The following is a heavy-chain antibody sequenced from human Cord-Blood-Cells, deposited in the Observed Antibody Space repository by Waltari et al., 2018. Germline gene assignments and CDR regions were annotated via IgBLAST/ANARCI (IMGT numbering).Heavy chain of an antibody. CDR3: ARARRDGYNPFDY. D-gene: IGHD5-12*01. Sequence: QVQLQESGPGLVKPSQTLSLTCTVSGGSISSGGYYWSWIRQHPGKGLEWIGYIYYSGSTYDNPALKSRVTISVDTSKNQFSLKLSSVTAADTAVYYCARARRDGYNPFDYWGQGTLVTVSS. J-gene: IGHJ4*02. V-gene: IGHV4-31*03. CDR2: IYYSGST. CDR1: GGSISSGGYY.